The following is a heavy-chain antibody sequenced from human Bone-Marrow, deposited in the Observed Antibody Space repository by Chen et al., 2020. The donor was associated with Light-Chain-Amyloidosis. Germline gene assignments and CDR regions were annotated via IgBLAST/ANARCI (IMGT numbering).Heavy chain of an antibody. V-gene: IGHV3-23*01. CDR1: GFAFSSYA. Sequence: VSSWGSLRLSCAASGFAFSSYAMSWVCQAPGKGLEWVSTISGSGGSRYYGDSVKGRLTISRDNSKNALFLQMNSLRAEDTAVYYCAKDISYDDILPGYPADAFDIWGQGTIVTVSS. CDR2: ISGSGGSR. J-gene: IGHJ3*02. D-gene: IGHD3-9*01. CDR3: AKDISYDDILPGYPADAFDI.